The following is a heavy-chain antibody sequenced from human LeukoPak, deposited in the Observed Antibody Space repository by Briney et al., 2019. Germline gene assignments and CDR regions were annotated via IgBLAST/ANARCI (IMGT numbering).Heavy chain of an antibody. CDR3: ARLHGDYYYYYYMDV. CDR2: ISPVDSDT. Sequence: GESLKISCKGSGYSFTKYWIGWVRQMPGKGLEWMGIISPVDSDTRYSPSFQGQVTISADKSISTAYLQWSSLKASDTAIYYCARLHGDYYYYYYMDVWGKGTTVTVS. J-gene: IGHJ6*03. D-gene: IGHD4-17*01. CDR1: GYSFTKYW. V-gene: IGHV5-51*01.